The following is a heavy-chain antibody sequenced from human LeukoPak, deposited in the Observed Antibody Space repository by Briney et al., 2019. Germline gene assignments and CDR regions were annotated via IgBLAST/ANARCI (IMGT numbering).Heavy chain of an antibody. J-gene: IGHJ3*02. CDR2: ISSSSSYI. CDR1: GFTFSSYS. CDR3: AGFGGDAFDI. D-gene: IGHD3-16*01. Sequence: PGGSLRLSCAASGFTFSSYSMNWVRQAPGKGLEWVSSISSSSSYIYYADSMKGRFTISRDNAKNSLYLQMNSLRAEDTAVYYCAGFGGDAFDIWGQGTMVTVSS. V-gene: IGHV3-21*01.